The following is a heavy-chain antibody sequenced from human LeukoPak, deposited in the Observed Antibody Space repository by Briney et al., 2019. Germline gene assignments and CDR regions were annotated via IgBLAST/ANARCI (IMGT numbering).Heavy chain of an antibody. Sequence: ATAKVSCKASGYTFTSYGISWVRQAPGQGLEWMGWISAYNGNTNYAQKLQGRVTMTTDTSTSTAYMELRSLRSDDTAVYYCARAPKFWSGYYGPWGYWGQGTLVTVSS. D-gene: IGHD3-3*01. CDR3: ARAPKFWSGYYGPWGY. J-gene: IGHJ4*02. CDR2: ISAYNGNT. V-gene: IGHV1-18*01. CDR1: GYTFTSYG.